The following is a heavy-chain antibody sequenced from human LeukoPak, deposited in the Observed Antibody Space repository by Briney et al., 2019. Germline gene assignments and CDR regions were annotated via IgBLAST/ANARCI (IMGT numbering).Heavy chain of an antibody. V-gene: IGHV3-30-3*01. CDR2: ISYDGSNK. Sequence: QTGGSLRLSCAASGFTFSSYAMHWVRQAPGKGLEWVAVISYDGSNKYYADSVKGRFTISRDNSKNTLYLQMNSLRAEDTAVYCCARDRGGWKGPYYYYGMDVWGQGTTVTVS. CDR1: GFTFSSYA. D-gene: IGHD1-1*01. J-gene: IGHJ6*02. CDR3: ARDRGGWKGPYYYYGMDV.